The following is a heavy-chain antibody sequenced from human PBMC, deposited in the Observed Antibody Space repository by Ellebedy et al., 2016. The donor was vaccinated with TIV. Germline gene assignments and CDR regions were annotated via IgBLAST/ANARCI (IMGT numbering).Heavy chain of an antibody. J-gene: IGHJ6*03. V-gene: IGHV3-33*01. D-gene: IGHD1-26*01. CDR2: IWYDGSNK. CDR3: ARAYSGSGYVYYFSYYMDV. Sequence: GESLKISXAASGFTFSNYGMHWVRQAPGRGLEWVALIWYDGSNKYYGDSVKGRFTISRDNSKNTLYQQMNSLRAEDTAVYYCARAYSGSGYVYYFSYYMDVWGKGTTVTVSS. CDR1: GFTFSNYG.